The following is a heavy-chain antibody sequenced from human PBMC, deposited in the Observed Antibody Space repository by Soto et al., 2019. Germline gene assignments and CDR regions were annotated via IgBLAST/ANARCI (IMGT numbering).Heavy chain of an antibody. V-gene: IGHV4-61*01. CDR3: AREGLGGYCSGGSCYWQLGYYYGMDV. D-gene: IGHD2-15*01. CDR1: GGSVSSGSYY. CDR2: IFYSGST. J-gene: IGHJ6*02. Sequence: SETLSLTCTVSGGSVSSGSYYWSWIRQPPGKGLEWIGYIFYSGSTNYNPSLKSRVTISVDTSKNQFSLKLSSVTAADTAVYYCAREGLGGYCSGGSCYWQLGYYYGMDVWGQGTTVSVSS.